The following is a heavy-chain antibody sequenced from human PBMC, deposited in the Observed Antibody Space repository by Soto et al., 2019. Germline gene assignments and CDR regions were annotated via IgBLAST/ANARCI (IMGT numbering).Heavy chain of an antibody. CDR2: IYYSGTS. Sequence: QLQLQESGPGLVKPSETLSLTCTVSGGSIRDDRYYWGWIRQPPGKGLEWIGSIYYSGTSSYNPSLKSRVPMSVETSKKQLSLRRSSVTAADTDGYYCARLHCDSPNCVPLDPWGQGTLVIVSS. CDR1: GGSIRDDRYY. CDR3: ARLHCDSPNCVPLDP. V-gene: IGHV4-39*01. J-gene: IGHJ5*02. D-gene: IGHD2-2*01.